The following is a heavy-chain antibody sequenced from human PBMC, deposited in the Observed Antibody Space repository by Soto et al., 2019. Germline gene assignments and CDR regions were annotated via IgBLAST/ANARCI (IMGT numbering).Heavy chain of an antibody. CDR3: ATGGVVRGVSVIDY. CDR1: GGSSSSYY. J-gene: IGHJ4*02. V-gene: IGHV4-59*12. CDR2: IYYSGST. Sequence: TSETLSLTCTVSGGSSSSYYWSWIRQPPGKGLEWIGYIYYSGSTNYNPSLKSRVTISVDTSKNQFSLKLSSVTAADTAVYYCATGGVVRGVSVIDYWGQGTLVTVSS. D-gene: IGHD3-10*01.